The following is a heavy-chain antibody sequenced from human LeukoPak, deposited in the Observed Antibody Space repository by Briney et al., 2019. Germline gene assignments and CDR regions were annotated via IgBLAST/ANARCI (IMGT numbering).Heavy chain of an antibody. CDR2: IIPIVGTA. CDR3: ARDPASGWYYFDY. Sequence: SVKVSCKASGGTFSSYAISWVRQAPGQGLEWMGGIIPIVGTANYAQKSQGRVTITTDESTSTAYMELSSLRSEDTAVYYCARDPASGWYYFDYWGQGTLVTVSS. J-gene: IGHJ4*02. CDR1: GGTFSSYA. V-gene: IGHV1-69*05. D-gene: IGHD6-19*01.